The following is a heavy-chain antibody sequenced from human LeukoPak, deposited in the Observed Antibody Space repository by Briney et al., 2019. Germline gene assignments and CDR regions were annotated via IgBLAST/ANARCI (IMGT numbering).Heavy chain of an antibody. CDR1: GYSFTNYW. J-gene: IGHJ4*02. CDR2: TYPGDSDT. D-gene: IGHD6-6*01. V-gene: IGHV5-51*01. Sequence: KLGESLKISCKGSGYSFTNYWIGWVRQMPGKGLEWMGITYPGDSDTKYSPSFQGQVTVSADKSITTAYLQWSSLKASDTAIYYCARRGYTSSFRFFDYWGQGTLVTVSS. CDR3: ARRGYTSSFRFFDY.